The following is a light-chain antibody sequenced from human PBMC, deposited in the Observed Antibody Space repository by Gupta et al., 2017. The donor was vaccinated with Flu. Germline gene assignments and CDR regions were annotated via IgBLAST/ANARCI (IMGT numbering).Light chain of an antibody. CDR2: DAS. Sequence: DIHMTQSSSSLSASVGDRVTITCRASQSINIYLNWYQHKPGKAPKLLIFDASSLRSEVPSRFSSSRSGTNFTLGISGVQPEDFATYYCRQSCSTPRTFGQGTRVEIK. CDR3: RQSCSTPRT. CDR1: QSINIY. J-gene: IGKJ1*01. V-gene: IGKV1-39*01.